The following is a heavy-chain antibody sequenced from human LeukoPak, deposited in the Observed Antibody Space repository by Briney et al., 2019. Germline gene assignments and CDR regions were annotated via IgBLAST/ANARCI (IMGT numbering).Heavy chain of an antibody. CDR2: INHSGNT. Sequence: SETLSLTCAVYGGSFSGYYWSWIRQAPGKGLEWIGEINHSGNTNYNPSLESRVTISLDTSKNQLSLKLNSVTAADTAVYYCVTEPGYCTGGRCYGGWFDPWGQGTLVTVSS. J-gene: IGHJ5*02. V-gene: IGHV4-34*01. CDR1: GGSFSGYY. D-gene: IGHD2-15*01. CDR3: VTEPGYCTGGRCYGGWFDP.